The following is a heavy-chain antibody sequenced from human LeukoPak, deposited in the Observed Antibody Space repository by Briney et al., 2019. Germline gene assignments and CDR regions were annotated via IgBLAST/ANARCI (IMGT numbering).Heavy chain of an antibody. CDR2: ISYDGSNK. D-gene: IGHD2-15*01. J-gene: IGHJ4*02. Sequence: GGSLRLSCAASGFTLSNYGMHWVRQAPGKGLEWVAVISYDGSNKYYADSVKGRFSISRDNSKNTLCLQMNSLRAEDTAVYYCAKQLGYCSDGSCYFPYWGQGTLVTVSS. V-gene: IGHV3-30*18. CDR3: AKQLGYCSDGSCYFPY. CDR1: GFTLSNYG.